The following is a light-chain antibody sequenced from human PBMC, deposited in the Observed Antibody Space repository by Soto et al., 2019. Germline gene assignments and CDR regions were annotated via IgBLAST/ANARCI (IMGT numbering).Light chain of an antibody. CDR2: KAS. CDR1: QSISSW. Sequence: IQMTQSPATLSASVGDRVTITCRASQSISSWLAWYQQKPGQAPKLLIYKASTLQSGVPSRFSGSGSGTEFTLAISSLQPDDSETYYCQQYNDNWTFGQGNKVEIK. CDR3: QQYNDNWT. V-gene: IGKV1-5*03. J-gene: IGKJ1*01.